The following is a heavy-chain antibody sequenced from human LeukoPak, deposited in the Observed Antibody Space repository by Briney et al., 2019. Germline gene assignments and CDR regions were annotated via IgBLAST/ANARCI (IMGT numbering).Heavy chain of an antibody. Sequence: SETLSLTCAVYGGSFSGYYWSWIRQPPGKGLEWIGEINHSGSTNYNPSLKSRVTISVDTSKNQFSLKLGSVTAADTAAYYCARARSTSRSHWGQGTLVTVSS. V-gene: IGHV4-34*01. CDR1: GGSFSGYY. CDR2: INHSGST. J-gene: IGHJ4*02. D-gene: IGHD2-2*01. CDR3: ARARSTSRSH.